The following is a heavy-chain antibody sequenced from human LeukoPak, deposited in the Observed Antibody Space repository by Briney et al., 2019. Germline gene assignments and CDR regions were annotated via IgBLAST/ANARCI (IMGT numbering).Heavy chain of an antibody. CDR1: GFSFSNYN. J-gene: IGHJ3*02. D-gene: IGHD2-2*03. V-gene: IGHV3-48*01. Sequence: GGSLRLSCAASGFSFSNYNMNWVRQGPGKGLEWVSYISSSSSTKNYADSVKGRFTVSRDNAWNSLYLQMNSLRAEDTAVYYCARLMDRARRDAFDIWGQGTMVTVSS. CDR3: ARLMDRARRDAFDI. CDR2: ISSSSSTK.